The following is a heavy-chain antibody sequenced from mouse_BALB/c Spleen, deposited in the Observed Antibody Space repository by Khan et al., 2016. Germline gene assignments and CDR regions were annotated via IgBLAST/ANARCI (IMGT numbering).Heavy chain of an antibody. CDR3: ASPIDYDCDVGAVDF. Sequence: QVQLQQSGADLMKPGASVRISCKATGYTFSNYWIEWVKQRPGHGLEWNGEILPGNDDTNYNEKFKGKATFTADISSNTAYMQLSSLTSEDSAVSYCASPIDYDCDVGAVDFWGQGTSVTVSS. J-gene: IGHJ4*01. D-gene: IGHD2-4*01. V-gene: IGHV1-9*01. CDR2: ILPGNDDT. CDR1: GYTFSNYW.